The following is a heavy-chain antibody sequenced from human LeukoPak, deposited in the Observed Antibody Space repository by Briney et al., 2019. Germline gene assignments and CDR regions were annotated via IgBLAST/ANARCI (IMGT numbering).Heavy chain of an antibody. CDR2: IYTSGSN. CDR1: GDSTSSGSHY. J-gene: IGHJ6*03. D-gene: IGHD3-16*01. CDR3: ARGGPIDIGLEEYYYYYYYMDV. V-gene: IGHV4-61*02. Sequence: SETLSLTCTVSGDSTSSGSHYWSWIRQHAGKGLESIGRIYTSGSNNYNPSLKSRVTISVDTSKNQFSLKLSSVTAADTAVYYCARGGPIDIGLEEYYYYYYYMDVWGKGTTVTVSS.